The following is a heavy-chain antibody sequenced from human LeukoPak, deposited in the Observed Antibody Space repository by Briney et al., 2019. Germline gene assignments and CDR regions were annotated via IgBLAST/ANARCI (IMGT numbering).Heavy chain of an antibody. D-gene: IGHD6-19*01. CDR2: TSYNGNT. CDR1: GYTFSNYG. CDR3: ARHSGSGWQALGY. V-gene: IGHV1-18*04. Sequence: ASVKVSCKASGYTFSNYGISWVRQAPGLGLEWMGWTSYNGNTNYAQKFQDRVTMTTDTSTTKAYMELRSLESDDTAVYYCARHSGSGWQALGYWGQGTLVTVSS. J-gene: IGHJ4*02.